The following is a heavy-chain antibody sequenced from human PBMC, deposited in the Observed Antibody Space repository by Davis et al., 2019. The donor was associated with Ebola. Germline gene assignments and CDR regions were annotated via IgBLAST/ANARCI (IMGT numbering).Heavy chain of an antibody. CDR2: IIPIFGTA. V-gene: IGHV1-69*13. J-gene: IGHJ4*02. D-gene: IGHD3-16*01. CDR3: ARGPTDPSGG. Sequence: SSEQVPCQASGGTYSSYAISWVRHAPGHGLEWMGAIIPIFGTANYAQKFQGRVTITADESTSTAYMELRSLRSEDTAVYYCARGPTDPSGGWGQGTLVTVSS. CDR1: GGTYSSYA.